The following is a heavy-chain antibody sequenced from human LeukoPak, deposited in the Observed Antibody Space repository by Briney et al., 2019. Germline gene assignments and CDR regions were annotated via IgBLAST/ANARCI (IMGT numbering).Heavy chain of an antibody. CDR3: ARDHGSSSVYYYYGMDV. CDR1: GFTFSSYW. Sequence: PGGSLRLSCAASGFTFSSYWMHWVRHAPGKGLVWVSRINSDGSSTNYADSVKGRFTISRDNAKNTLYLQMNSLRAEDTAVYYCARDHGSSSVYYYYGMDVWGQGTTVTVSS. J-gene: IGHJ6*02. CDR2: INSDGSST. V-gene: IGHV3-74*01. D-gene: IGHD6-6*01.